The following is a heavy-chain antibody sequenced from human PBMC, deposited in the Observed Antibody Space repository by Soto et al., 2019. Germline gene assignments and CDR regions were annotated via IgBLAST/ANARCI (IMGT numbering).Heavy chain of an antibody. Sequence: QVHLVQSGSELKKHGASVKVACKAAGYTFTNFAINWVRQAPGQGLGWMGWINTNTGNTTYTQGNTGRFVFSMDLSDNTAYLQIYNLAAEDTAVYYCGRAVNFYETSGYLDRWGQGTPVNVSS. V-gene: IGHV7-4-1*01. CDR1: GYTFTNFA. J-gene: IGHJ4*02. D-gene: IGHD3-22*01. CDR3: GRAVNFYETSGYLDR. CDR2: INTNTGNT.